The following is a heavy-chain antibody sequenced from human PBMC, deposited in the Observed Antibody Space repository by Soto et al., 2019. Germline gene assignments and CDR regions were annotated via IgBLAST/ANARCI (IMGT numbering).Heavy chain of an antibody. Sequence: PSETLSLTCTVSGGSISSGGYYWSWIRQHPGKGLEWIGYIYYSGSTYYNPSLKSRVTISVDTSKNQFSLKLSSVTAADTAVYYCARGGDIVVVPAAVPYFDYWGQGTLVTVSS. J-gene: IGHJ4*02. CDR2: IYYSGST. D-gene: IGHD2-2*01. CDR3: ARGGDIVVVPAAVPYFDY. CDR1: GGSISSGGYY. V-gene: IGHV4-31*03.